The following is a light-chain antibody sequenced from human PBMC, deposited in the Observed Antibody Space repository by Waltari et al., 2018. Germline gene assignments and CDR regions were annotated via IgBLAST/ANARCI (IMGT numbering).Light chain of an antibody. CDR2: GNS. J-gene: IGLJ3*02. CDR3: QSYDSSLSGWV. CDR1: STNIGDGSD. Sequence: QSVLTPPPSVSWAPGQRVTIPCTGSSTNIGDGSDVHWYQQLPGTAPKLLIYGNSNRPSGVPDRFSGSKSGTSASLAITGLQAEDEADYYCQSYDSSLSGWVFGGGTKLTVL. V-gene: IGLV1-40*01.